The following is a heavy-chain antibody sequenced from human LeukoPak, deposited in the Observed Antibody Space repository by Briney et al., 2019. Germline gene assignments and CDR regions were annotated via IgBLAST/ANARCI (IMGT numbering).Heavy chain of an antibody. CDR1: GGSISSGSYY. Sequence: PSETLSLTCTVSGGSISSGSYYWSWIRQSADKELEWIGRIHYTGNTNYNPSLNNRVTISLGTSDKQFSLRLTSVTAADTAVYYCARGWAAAGTRAFDIWGQGTMVTVSS. V-gene: IGHV4-61*02. CDR2: IHYTGNT. CDR3: ARGWAAAGTRAFDI. J-gene: IGHJ3*02. D-gene: IGHD6-13*01.